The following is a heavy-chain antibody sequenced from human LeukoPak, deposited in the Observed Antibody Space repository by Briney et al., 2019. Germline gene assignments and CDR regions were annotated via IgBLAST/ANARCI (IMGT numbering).Heavy chain of an antibody. D-gene: IGHD6-19*01. J-gene: IGHJ4*02. CDR2: ISYDGSNK. Sequence: GRSLRLSCAASGFTFRSYAMHWVREAPAKGLEWVAVISYDGSNKYYADSVKGRFTISRDNSKNTLYLQMNSLRAEDTAMYYCARVQDSSGWYYFDYWGQGTLVTVSS. V-gene: IGHV3-30*04. CDR3: ARVQDSSGWYYFDY. CDR1: GFTFRSYA.